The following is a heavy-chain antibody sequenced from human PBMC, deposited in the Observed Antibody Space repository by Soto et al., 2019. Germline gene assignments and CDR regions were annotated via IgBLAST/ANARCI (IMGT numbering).Heavy chain of an antibody. D-gene: IGHD3-10*01. CDR3: ARDVYYGSGSQPDYYYYYGMDV. J-gene: IGHJ6*02. V-gene: IGHV1-18*01. CDR2: ISAYNGNT. Sequence: ASVKVSCKASGYTFTSYGISWVRQAPGQGLEWMGWISAYNGNTNYAQKLRGRVTMTTDTSTSTAYMELRSLRSDDTAVYYCARDVYYGSGSQPDYYYYYGMDVWGQGTTVTVSS. CDR1: GYTFTSYG.